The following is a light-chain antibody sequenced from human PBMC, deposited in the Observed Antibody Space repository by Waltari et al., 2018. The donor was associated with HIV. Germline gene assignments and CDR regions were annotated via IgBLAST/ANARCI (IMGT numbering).Light chain of an antibody. CDR1: HTITSRY. V-gene: IGKV3-20*01. CDR2: TTF. J-gene: IGKJ2*01. CDR3: QQYDGSPT. Sequence: VLLQSPGILPSSTGERAPLSCRASHTITSRYLAWYQQRPGHAPRLLLYTTFDRAAGIPSRCSGSGSRADFTLAISRLEPEDSAVYHCQQYDGSPTFGLGTKLEI.